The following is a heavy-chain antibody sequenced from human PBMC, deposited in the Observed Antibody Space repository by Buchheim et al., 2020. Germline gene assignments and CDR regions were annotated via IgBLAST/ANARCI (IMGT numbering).Heavy chain of an antibody. CDR1: GFTFSSYG. D-gene: IGHD3-22*01. Sequence: QVQLVESGGGVVQPGRSLRLSCAASGFTFSSYGMHWVRQAPGKGLEWVAVIWYDGSNKYYADSVKGRFTISRDNSKNTLYLQMNSLRAEDTAVYYCARVHYYDSSALGLDYWGQGTL. CDR2: IWYDGSNK. J-gene: IGHJ4*02. V-gene: IGHV3-33*01. CDR3: ARVHYYDSSALGLDY.